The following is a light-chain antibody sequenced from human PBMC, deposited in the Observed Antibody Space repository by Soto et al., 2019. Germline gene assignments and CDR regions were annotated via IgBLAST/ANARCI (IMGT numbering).Light chain of an antibody. Sequence: QSALTQPASVSGSPGQSITISCTGTSSDVGTYNLVAWYQHHPGKGPKLMIYEVSFRPSGISTRFSGSKSGNTAYLTISGLQVEDEAEYFCFSFTTTSTHVFGTGTKVTVL. CDR2: EVS. V-gene: IGLV2-14*02. J-gene: IGLJ1*01. CDR1: SSDVGTYNL. CDR3: FSFTTTSTHV.